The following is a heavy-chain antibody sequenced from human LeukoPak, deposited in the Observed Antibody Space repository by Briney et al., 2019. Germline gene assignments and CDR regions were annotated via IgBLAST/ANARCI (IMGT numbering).Heavy chain of an antibody. CDR1: GGSISSYY. Sequence: SETLSLTCTVSGGSISSYYWSWIRQPPGKGLEWIGYIYYSGSTNYNPSLESRVTISVDTSKNQFSLKLSSVTAADTAVYYCARDLVPGTTGYWGQGTLVTVSS. CDR3: ARDLVPGTTGY. CDR2: IYYSGST. J-gene: IGHJ4*02. V-gene: IGHV4-59*01. D-gene: IGHD1-1*01.